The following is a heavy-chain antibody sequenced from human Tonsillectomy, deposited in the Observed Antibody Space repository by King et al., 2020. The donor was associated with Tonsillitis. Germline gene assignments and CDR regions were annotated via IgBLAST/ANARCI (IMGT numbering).Heavy chain of an antibody. CDR1: GFTFSSYD. CDR3: ARGGGDYFGLLGYYGMDV. V-gene: IGHV3-13*01. J-gene: IGHJ6*02. CDR2: IGTAGDT. Sequence: VQLVEFGGGLVQPGGSLRLSCAASGFTFSSYDMHWVRQATGKGLEWVSAIGTAGDTYYPGSVKGRFTISRENAKNSLYLQMNSLRAGDTAVYYCARGGGDYFGLLGYYGMDVWGQGTTVTVSS. D-gene: IGHD4-17*01.